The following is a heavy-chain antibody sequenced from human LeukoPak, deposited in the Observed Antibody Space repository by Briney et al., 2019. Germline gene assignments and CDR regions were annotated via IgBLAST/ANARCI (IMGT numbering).Heavy chain of an antibody. D-gene: IGHD5-18*01. CDR1: GGSISSGSYY. V-gene: IGHV4-61*02. CDR3: ARDLSPYTAMVYYYYYYMDV. J-gene: IGHJ6*03. CDR2: IYTSGST. Sequence: ASETLSLTCTVSGGSISSGSYYWSWIRQPAGKGLEWIGRIYTSGSTNYNPSLKSRVTISVDTSKDQFSLKLSSVTAADTAVYYCARDLSPYTAMVYYYYYYMDVWGKGTTVTVSS.